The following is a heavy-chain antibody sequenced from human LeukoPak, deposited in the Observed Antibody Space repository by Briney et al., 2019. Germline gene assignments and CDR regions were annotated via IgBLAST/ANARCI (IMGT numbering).Heavy chain of an antibody. Sequence: SETLSLTCTVSGASVSRGGYYWSWIRQHPGKGLEWIGFTSYGGGAYYNPSLMSRITMSVDPSQNQSSLKMRDVTAADTAVYYCATAPILRGEAGEQYKYGMDVWGQGTTVIVSS. J-gene: IGHJ6*02. CDR2: TSYGGGA. D-gene: IGHD2-2*02. V-gene: IGHV4-31*03. CDR3: ATAPILRGEAGEQYKYGMDV. CDR1: GASVSRGGYY.